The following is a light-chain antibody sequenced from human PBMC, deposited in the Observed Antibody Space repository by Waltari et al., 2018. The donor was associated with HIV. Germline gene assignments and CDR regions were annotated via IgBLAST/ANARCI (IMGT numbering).Light chain of an antibody. CDR3: SSYGDNIRVL. CDR2: EDT. CDR1: SSDIGAYDS. V-gene: IGLV2-8*01. J-gene: IGLJ2*01. Sequence: QSALTQPPSASGSLGQSVTISCTGSSSDIGAYDSVSWFQQHPHSAPKLLLYEDTKRPSGVPDRFSGSRSGDTAFLSVSGLQPDDSAADLCSSYGDNIRVLFGGGTNLTVL.